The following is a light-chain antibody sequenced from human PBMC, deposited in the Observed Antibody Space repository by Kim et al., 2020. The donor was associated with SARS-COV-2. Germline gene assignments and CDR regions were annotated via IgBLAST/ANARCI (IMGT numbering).Light chain of an antibody. CDR2: SDR. Sequence: APGQTAECTCGGNRIGAKSVHWYQQRPGQAPVVVIYSDRERPSGIPERFSGSNSGGTATLTLSGVEAGDEADYYCQVWDSNSDHVVFGRGTKLTVL. CDR3: QVWDSNSDHVV. J-gene: IGLJ3*02. CDR1: RIGAKS. V-gene: IGLV3-21*04.